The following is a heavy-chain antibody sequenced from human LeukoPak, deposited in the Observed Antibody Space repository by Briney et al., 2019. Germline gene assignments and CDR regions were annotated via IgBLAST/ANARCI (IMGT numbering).Heavy chain of an antibody. CDR1: GFSFSSYW. V-gene: IGHV3-74*01. Sequence: GGSLRLSCVASGFSFSSYWMHWVRQDAGKGLMWVARISSDGSDTKYGDSVKGRFTISRDNGKNTLYLQMNSLGAEDTAVYYCARDQTQLGPTTVDHWGQGIQVTVSS. J-gene: IGHJ4*02. CDR3: ARDQTQLGPTTVDH. CDR2: ISSDGSDT. D-gene: IGHD1-1*01.